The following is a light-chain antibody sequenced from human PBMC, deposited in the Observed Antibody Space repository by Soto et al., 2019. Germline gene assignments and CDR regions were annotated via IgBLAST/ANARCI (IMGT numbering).Light chain of an antibody. Sequence: QLVLTQPPSASGGPGQRVTISCTGSSSNIGAGYDVHWYQQLPGTAPKLLIYGNSNRPSGVPDRISGSKSGTSASLAISGLQAEDEADYYCQSFDSSLSGWVFGGGTQLTVL. CDR3: QSFDSSLSGWV. V-gene: IGLV1-40*01. CDR1: SSNIGAGYD. J-gene: IGLJ2*01. CDR2: GNS.